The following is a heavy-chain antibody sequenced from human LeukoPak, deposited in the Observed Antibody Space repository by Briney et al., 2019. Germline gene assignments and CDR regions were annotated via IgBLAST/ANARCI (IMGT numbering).Heavy chain of an antibody. Sequence: GGSLRLSCAASGFTFSSYAMSWVRQAPGKGLEWVSYISSSGSTIYYADSVKGRFTISRDNAKNSLYLQMNSLRAEDTAVYYCARKERALLWFGESDGMDVWGKGTTVPVSS. V-gene: IGHV3-48*04. CDR3: ARKERALLWFGESDGMDV. J-gene: IGHJ6*04. CDR1: GFTFSSYA. CDR2: ISSSGSTI. D-gene: IGHD3-10*01.